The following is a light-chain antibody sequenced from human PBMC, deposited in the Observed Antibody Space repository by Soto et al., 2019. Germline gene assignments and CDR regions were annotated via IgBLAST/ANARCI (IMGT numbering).Light chain of an antibody. CDR1: QSVLYSSNNKNY. CDR3: QQYYSTPPT. CDR2: CAS. J-gene: IGKJ1*01. Sequence: DIVMTQSPDSLAVSLGERATINCKSSQSVLYSSNNKNYLAWYQQKPGQPPKLLSYCASTRESGVPDRFSGSGSGTDFTLTISSLQAEDVAVYYCQQYYSTPPTFGQGTKVEIK. V-gene: IGKV4-1*01.